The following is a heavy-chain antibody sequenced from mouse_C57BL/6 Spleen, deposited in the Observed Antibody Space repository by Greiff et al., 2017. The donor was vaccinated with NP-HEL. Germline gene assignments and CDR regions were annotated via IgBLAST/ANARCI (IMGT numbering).Heavy chain of an antibody. Sequence: EVHLVESGPELVKPGASVKISCKASGYSFTGYYMNWVKQSPEKSLEWIGEINPSTGGTTYNQKFKAKATLTVDKSSSTAYMQLKSLTSEDSAVYYCARRNLDYFDYWGQGTTLTVSS. V-gene: IGHV1-42*01. CDR3: ARRNLDYFDY. CDR2: INPSTGGT. J-gene: IGHJ2*01. CDR1: GYSFTGYY.